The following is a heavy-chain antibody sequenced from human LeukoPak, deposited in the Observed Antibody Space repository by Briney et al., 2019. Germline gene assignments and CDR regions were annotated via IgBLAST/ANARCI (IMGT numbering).Heavy chain of an antibody. D-gene: IGHD5-18*01. CDR2: IYYSGST. CDR1: GGSISSYY. J-gene: IGHJ3*02. V-gene: IGHV4-59*01. CDR3: ARGYSHGYGDAFDI. Sequence: PSETLSLTCTVSGGSISSYYWSWIRQPPGKGLEWIGYIYYSGSTNYNPSLKSRVTISVDTSKNQFSLKLSSVTAADTAVYYCARGYSHGYGDAFDIWGQGTMVTVSS.